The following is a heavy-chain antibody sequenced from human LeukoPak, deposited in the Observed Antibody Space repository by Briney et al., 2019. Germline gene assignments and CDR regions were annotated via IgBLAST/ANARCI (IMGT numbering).Heavy chain of an antibody. J-gene: IGHJ4*02. CDR1: GFTFSSYT. CDR3: ARGDKSSGWYFLDY. Sequence: GGSLGLSCAASGFTFSSYTMNWVRQAPGRGLEWVSSISSSSSHIYYTDSVKGRFTISRDNAKTSLNLQVNSLRAEDTAVYYCARGDKSSGWYFLDYWGRGTLVTVSS. D-gene: IGHD6-19*01. V-gene: IGHV3-21*01. CDR2: ISSSSSHI.